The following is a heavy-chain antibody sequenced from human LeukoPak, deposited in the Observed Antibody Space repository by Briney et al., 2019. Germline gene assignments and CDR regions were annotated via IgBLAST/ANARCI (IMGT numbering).Heavy chain of an antibody. Sequence: KPSETLSLTCTVSGGSISSYYWSWIRQPLGKGLERIGYIYYSGSTKYNPSLRSRVTISADTSKNQFSLKLSSVTAADTAVYYCARHLRGEQQLSGFDYWGQGTPVTVSS. CDR1: GGSISSYY. D-gene: IGHD6-13*01. CDR2: IYYSGST. J-gene: IGHJ4*02. CDR3: ARHLRGEQQLSGFDY. V-gene: IGHV4-59*08.